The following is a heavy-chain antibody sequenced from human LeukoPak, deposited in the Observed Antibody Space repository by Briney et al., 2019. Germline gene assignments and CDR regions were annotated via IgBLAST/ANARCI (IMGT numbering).Heavy chain of an antibody. Sequence: GGSLRLSGAASGFSISSSAMNWVRQAPGKGLEGVSSINNVASHIYYAGSVKGRFTISRDNAKNSLYLQMNSLRAEDTALYYCAKALGSYDSSGYYYRYWYFDLWGRGTLVTVSS. CDR1: GFSISSSA. V-gene: IGHV3-21*04. J-gene: IGHJ2*01. CDR2: INNVASHI. D-gene: IGHD3-22*01. CDR3: AKALGSYDSSGYYYRYWYFDL.